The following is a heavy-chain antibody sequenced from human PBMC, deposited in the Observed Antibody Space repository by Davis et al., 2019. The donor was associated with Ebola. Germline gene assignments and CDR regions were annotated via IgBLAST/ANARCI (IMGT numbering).Heavy chain of an antibody. V-gene: IGHV4-39*07. CDR3: ARGRLTELLWFGESLYGMDV. D-gene: IGHD3-10*01. CDR2: INHSGST. Sequence: SETLSLTCTVSGGSISSSSYYWSWIRQPPGKGLEWIGEINHSGSTNYNPSLKSRVTISVDTSKNQFSLKLSSVTAADTAVYYCARGRLTELLWFGESLYGMDVWGKGTTVTVSS. J-gene: IGHJ6*04. CDR1: GGSISSSSYY.